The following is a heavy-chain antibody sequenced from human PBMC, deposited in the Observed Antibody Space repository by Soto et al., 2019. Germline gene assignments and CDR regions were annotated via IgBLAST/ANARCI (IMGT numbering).Heavy chain of an antibody. J-gene: IGHJ6*02. CDR3: ARGGEPYYDFWSGYSNGMDV. D-gene: IGHD3-3*01. Sequence: SETLSLTCTVSGGSISSGSYYWSWIRQHPGKGLEWIGYIYYSGSTYYNPSLKSRVTISVDTSKNQFSLKLSSVTAADTAVYYCARGGEPYYDFWSGYSNGMDVWGQGTTVTVSS. CDR2: IYYSGST. CDR1: GGSISSGSYY. V-gene: IGHV4-31*03.